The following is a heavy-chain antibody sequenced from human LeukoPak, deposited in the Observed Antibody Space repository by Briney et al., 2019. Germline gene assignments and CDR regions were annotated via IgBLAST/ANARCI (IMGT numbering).Heavy chain of an antibody. CDR2: ISRNSSYI. CDR1: GFTFSNYG. CDR3: ANGGREDYNPDYYYFHMDV. V-gene: IGHV3-21*01. Sequence: PGGSLRLSCAASGFTFSNYGVNWVRQAPGKGLEWVSSISRNSSYIYYADSVKGRFTISRDNAKNSLYLQMNSLRAEDTALYYRANGGREDYNPDYYYFHMDVWGKGTTVTVSS. J-gene: IGHJ6*03. D-gene: IGHD5-24*01.